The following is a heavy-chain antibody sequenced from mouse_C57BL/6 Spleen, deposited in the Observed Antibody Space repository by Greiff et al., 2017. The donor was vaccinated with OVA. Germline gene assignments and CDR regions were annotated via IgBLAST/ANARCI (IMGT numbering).Heavy chain of an antibody. Sequence: EVKLVESGGGLVKPGGSLKLSCAASGFTFSDYGMHWVRQAPEKGLEWVAYISSGSSTLQYADKVKGRFNISRDNATNNLFLLMTSLRSEYTAMYYCARDYYDYDGYFDYWGQGTTLTVSS. D-gene: IGHD2-4*01. CDR2: ISSGSSTL. J-gene: IGHJ2*01. V-gene: IGHV5-17*01. CDR3: ARDYYDYDGYFDY. CDR1: GFTFSDYG.